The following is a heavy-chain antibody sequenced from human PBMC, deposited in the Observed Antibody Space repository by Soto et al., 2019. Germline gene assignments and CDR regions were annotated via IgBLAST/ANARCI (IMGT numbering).Heavy chain of an antibody. CDR2: IYYSGST. CDR1: GGSISSYY. Sequence: PSETLSLTCTVSGGSISSYYWSWIRQPPGKGLEWSGYIYYSGSTYYNPSLKSRVTISVDTSKNPFSLKLSSLTAADTAVYYCATPRTATDGDWVRWFDPWGQGTLVTVSS. CDR3: ATPRTATDGDWVRWFDP. J-gene: IGHJ5*02. V-gene: IGHV4-59*12. D-gene: IGHD4-17*01.